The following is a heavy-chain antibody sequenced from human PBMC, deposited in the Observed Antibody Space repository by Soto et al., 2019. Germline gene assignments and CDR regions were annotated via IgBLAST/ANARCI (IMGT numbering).Heavy chain of an antibody. CDR1: GGSISSGGYY. D-gene: IGHD3-10*01. V-gene: IGHV4-31*03. J-gene: IGHJ4*02. CDR3: AREAVRGVNQPSY. Sequence: QVQLQESGPGLVKPSQTLSLTCTVSGGSISSGGYYWSWIRQHPGKGLEWIGYIYYSGSTYYNPSLKSRVTISVDTSKNRFSLKLSSVTAADTAVYYCAREAVRGVNQPSYWGQGTLVTVSS. CDR2: IYYSGST.